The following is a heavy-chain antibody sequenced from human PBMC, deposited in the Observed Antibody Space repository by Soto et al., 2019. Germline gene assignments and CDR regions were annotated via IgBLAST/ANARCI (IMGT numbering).Heavy chain of an antibody. CDR1: GFSLSTTGVG. Sequence: QITLKASGPTLVRPTQTLTLTCTFSGFSLSTTGVGVGWIRQPPGKPLQWLALIYWDDAKRYSPSLKSRLTITKHASKHEVILTMTHMDPVDTATYYCAQRLRDYVLGRERAKDFEPWWQGTLDSVSS. J-gene: IGHJ5*02. CDR2: IYWDDAK. CDR3: AQRLRDYVLGRERAKDFEP. D-gene: IGHD3-16*01. V-gene: IGHV2-5*02.